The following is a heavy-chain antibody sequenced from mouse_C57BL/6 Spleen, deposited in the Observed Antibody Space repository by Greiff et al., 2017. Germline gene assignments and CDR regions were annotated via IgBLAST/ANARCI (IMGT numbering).Heavy chain of an antibody. CDR2: ILPGSGST. CDR3: AIPLYYDYDWFAY. V-gene: IGHV1-9*01. Sequence: QVQLQQSGAELMKPGASVKLSCKATGYTFTGYWIEWVKQRPGHGLEWIGEILPGSGSTNYNEKFKGKATFTADTSSNTAYMQLSSLTSEDSAVYYCAIPLYYDYDWFAYWGQGTLVTVSA. CDR1: GYTFTGYW. J-gene: IGHJ3*01. D-gene: IGHD2-4*01.